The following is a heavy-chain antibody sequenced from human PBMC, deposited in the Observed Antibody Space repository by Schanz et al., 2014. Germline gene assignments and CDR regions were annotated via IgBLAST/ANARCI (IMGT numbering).Heavy chain of an antibody. CDR3: ARGGFFDSTSFDS. Sequence: QLMQSGSEVRKPGASVKVSCKASGYIFGSHGMTWVRQAPGQGPELMGWINAHTGNTQYAQKFQGRVTMTRDTSTSTVYMELSSLRSEDTAVYYCARGGFFDSTSFDSWGQGTLVTVSS. J-gene: IGHJ4*02. CDR2: INAHTGNT. CDR1: GYIFGSHG. D-gene: IGHD2-2*01. V-gene: IGHV1-18*01.